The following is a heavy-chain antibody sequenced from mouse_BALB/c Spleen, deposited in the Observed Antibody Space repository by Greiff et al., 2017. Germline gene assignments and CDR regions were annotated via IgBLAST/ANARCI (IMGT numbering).Heavy chain of an antibody. D-gene: IGHD2-14*01. V-gene: IGHV7-1*02. Sequence: EVKVVESGGGLVQPGGSLRLSCATSGFTFSDFYMEWVRQPPGKRLEWIAASRNKANDYTTEYSASVKGRFIVSRDTSQSILYLQMNALRAEDTAIYYCARDDYRYDPYAMDYWGQGTSVTVSS. CDR1: GFTFSDFY. CDR2: SRNKANDYTT. J-gene: IGHJ4*01. CDR3: ARDDYRYDPYAMDY.